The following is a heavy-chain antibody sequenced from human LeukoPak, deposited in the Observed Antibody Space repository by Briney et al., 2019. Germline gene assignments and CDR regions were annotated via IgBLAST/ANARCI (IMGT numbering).Heavy chain of an antibody. D-gene: IGHD4-23*01. V-gene: IGHV4-34*01. CDR1: GGSFSGYY. J-gene: IGHJ4*02. Sequence: SETLSLTCAVYGGSFSGYYWSWIRQPPGKGLEWIGEINHSGSTNYNPSLKSRVTISVDTSKNQFSLKLSSETAADTAVYYCARGGGSYGGNSDYWGQGTLVTVSS. CDR3: ARGGGSYGGNSDY. CDR2: INHSGST.